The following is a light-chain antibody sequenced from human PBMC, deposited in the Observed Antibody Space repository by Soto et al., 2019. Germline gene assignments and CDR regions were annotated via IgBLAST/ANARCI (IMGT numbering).Light chain of an antibody. Sequence: DIQMTQSPSSLSASVGDRVTITCRASQSISSYLNWYQQKPGKAPKLLIYAASSLQSGVPSRFSGSGSGTDLTLTISSLQPEDFAAYYCQQSYSTHPTFGQGTKLEIK. J-gene: IGKJ2*01. CDR1: QSISSY. CDR2: AAS. V-gene: IGKV1-39*01. CDR3: QQSYSTHPT.